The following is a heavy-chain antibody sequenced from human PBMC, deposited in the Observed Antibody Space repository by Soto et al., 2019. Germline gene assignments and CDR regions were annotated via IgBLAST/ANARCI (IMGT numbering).Heavy chain of an antibody. Sequence: SETLSLTCTVSGGSISSYYWSWIRQPPGKGLEWIGYIYYSGSTNYNPSLKSRVTISVDTSKNQFSLKLSSVTAADTAVYYCARLVDYYGSDFDYWGQGTLVTVSS. J-gene: IGHJ4*02. D-gene: IGHD3-10*01. V-gene: IGHV4-59*08. CDR3: ARLVDYYGSDFDY. CDR1: GGSISSYY. CDR2: IYYSGST.